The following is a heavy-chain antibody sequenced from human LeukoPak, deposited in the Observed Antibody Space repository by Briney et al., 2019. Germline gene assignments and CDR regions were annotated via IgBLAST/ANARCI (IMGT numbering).Heavy chain of an antibody. J-gene: IGHJ5*02. Sequence: PGGSLRLSCAASGFSLSGYWMYWVRQAPGKGPMYISRNNGDGSTTNYADVVKGRFTMSRDNVKNTLYLQMNSLRVEDTAVYYCARDPRNVGLAPWGQGTLVTVSS. CDR2: NNGDGSTT. CDR1: GFSLSGYW. D-gene: IGHD2-15*01. V-gene: IGHV3-74*01. CDR3: ARDPRNVGLAP.